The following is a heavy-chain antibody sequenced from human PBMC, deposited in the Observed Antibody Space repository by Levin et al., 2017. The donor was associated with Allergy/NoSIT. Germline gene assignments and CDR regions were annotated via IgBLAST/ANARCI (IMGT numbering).Heavy chain of an antibody. CDR1: GFTFSTYS. Sequence: GGSLRLSCAASGFTFSTYSMNWVRQAPGKGLEWVSYISTSSSTIYYVDSVKGRFTISRDNAENALYLQMNSLRAEDTAVYYCARGYSSGQKAFDIWGQGTMVTVSS. CDR3: ARGYSSGQKAFDI. V-gene: IGHV3-48*01. D-gene: IGHD6-19*01. J-gene: IGHJ3*02. CDR2: ISTSSSTI.